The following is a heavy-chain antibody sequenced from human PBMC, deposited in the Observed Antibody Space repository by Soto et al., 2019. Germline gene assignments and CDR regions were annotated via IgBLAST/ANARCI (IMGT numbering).Heavy chain of an antibody. V-gene: IGHV3-11*06. Sequence: QVQLVESGGGLVKPGGSLRLSCAASGFSFSDSYMSWVRQAPGKGLECVAYISGSSGYTGYADSVKGRFTISRDNAKNSLYLQMNSLGVEDTAVYYCARDRGGYGPPDVWGQGTTVTVSS. D-gene: IGHD3-10*01. CDR1: GFSFSDSY. CDR2: ISGSSGYT. CDR3: ARDRGGYGPPDV. J-gene: IGHJ6*02.